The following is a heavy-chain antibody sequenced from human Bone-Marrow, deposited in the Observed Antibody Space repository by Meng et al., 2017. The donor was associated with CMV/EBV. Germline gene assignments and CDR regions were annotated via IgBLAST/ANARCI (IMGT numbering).Heavy chain of an antibody. J-gene: IGHJ4*02. CDR1: GGSISSGGYY. V-gene: IGHV4-31*03. Sequence: SEPLSLTCTVSGGSISSGGYYWSWIRQHPGKGLEWIGYIYYSGSTYYNPSLKSRVTISVDTSKNQFSLKLSSVTAADTAVYYCARATYSSGRFDYWGQGTLVTVSS. CDR2: IYYSGST. D-gene: IGHD6-19*01. CDR3: ARATYSSGRFDY.